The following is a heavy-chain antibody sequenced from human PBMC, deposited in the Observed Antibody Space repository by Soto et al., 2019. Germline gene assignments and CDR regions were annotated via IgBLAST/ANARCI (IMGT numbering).Heavy chain of an antibody. CDR2: ISHTGST. J-gene: IGHJ3*02. V-gene: IGHV4-61*01. Sequence: SETLSLTCTVSGDALSRGFYYWSWIRQHPAKGREWIGNISHTGSTDYNPSLKSRVTISVDTSKNQFSLKLSSVTAADTAVYYCARGPPRYVWGSYRYPFDAFDIWGQGTMVTVSS. CDR1: GDALSRGFYY. CDR3: ARGPPRYVWGSYRYPFDAFDI. D-gene: IGHD3-16*02.